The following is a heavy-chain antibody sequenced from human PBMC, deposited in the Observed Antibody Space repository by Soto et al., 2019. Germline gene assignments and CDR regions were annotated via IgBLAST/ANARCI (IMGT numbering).Heavy chain of an antibody. CDR2: ISGSGGST. V-gene: IGHV3-23*01. J-gene: IGHJ4*02. D-gene: IGHD2-15*01. Sequence: GGSLRLSCAASGFTFSSYAMSWVRQAPGKGLEWVSAISGSGGSTYYADSVKGRFTISRDNSKNTLYLQMNSLRAEDTAVYYCAKDRNIVVVVAASGFDYWGQGTLVTVSS. CDR1: GFTFSSYA. CDR3: AKDRNIVVVVAASGFDY.